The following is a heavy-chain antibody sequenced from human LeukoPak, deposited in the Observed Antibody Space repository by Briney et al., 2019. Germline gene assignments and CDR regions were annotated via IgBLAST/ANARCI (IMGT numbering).Heavy chain of an antibody. CDR3: ARHIKAWIAAAGTFYYYYYMDV. J-gene: IGHJ6*03. V-gene: IGHV3-11*04. D-gene: IGHD6-13*01. CDR2: ISSSGTTI. CDR1: GFTFSDYY. Sequence: KSGGSLRLSCAASGFTFSDYYMSWIRQAPGKGLEWVSYISSSGTTIYYADSVKGRFTISRDNAKNSLYLQMNSLRAEDTAVYYCARHIKAWIAAAGTFYYYYYMDVWDKGTTVTISS.